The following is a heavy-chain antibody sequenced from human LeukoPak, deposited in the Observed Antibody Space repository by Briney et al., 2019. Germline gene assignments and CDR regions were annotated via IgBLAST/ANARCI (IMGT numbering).Heavy chain of an antibody. V-gene: IGHV3-30-3*01. Sequence: GGSLRLSCAASGFTFSSYAMHWVRQAPGKGLEWVAVISYDGSNKYYADSVKGRFTISRDNSKNTLYLQMNSLRAEDTAVYYCARGARLAARPDYYGMDVWGQGTTVTVSS. J-gene: IGHJ6*02. CDR2: ISYDGSNK. CDR3: ARGARLAARPDYYGMDV. CDR1: GFTFSSYA. D-gene: IGHD6-6*01.